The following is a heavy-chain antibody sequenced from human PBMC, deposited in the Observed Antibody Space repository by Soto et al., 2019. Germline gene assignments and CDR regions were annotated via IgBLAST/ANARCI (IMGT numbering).Heavy chain of an antibody. Sequence: QVQLQQWGAGLLKPSETLSLTCAVYGGSFSGYYWSWIRQPPGKGLEWLGEINHSGSTNYNPSLKRRVDLSVDTSKNQFSLKLRSVTAADTAVYYCATVVVVAATGWFAPWGQGTLVTVSS. CDR1: GGSFSGYY. D-gene: IGHD2-15*01. CDR2: INHSGST. J-gene: IGHJ5*02. V-gene: IGHV4-34*01. CDR3: ATVVVVAATGWFAP.